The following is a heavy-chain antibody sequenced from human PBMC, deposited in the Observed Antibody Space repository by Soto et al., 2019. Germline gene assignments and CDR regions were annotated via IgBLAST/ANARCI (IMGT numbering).Heavy chain of an antibody. V-gene: IGHV1-3*01. CDR2: INAGNGNT. CDR1: GYTFTSYV. Sequence: QVQLVQSGAEVKKPGASVKVSCKASGYTFTSYVIHWVRQAPGQRLEWMGWINAGNGNTKYSQKFQGRVTFTGDTYASTAYMGLSSRRSEDTSVYYCARWLSGSLDYWGQGTLVTVSS. D-gene: IGHD5-12*01. J-gene: IGHJ4*02. CDR3: ARWLSGSLDY.